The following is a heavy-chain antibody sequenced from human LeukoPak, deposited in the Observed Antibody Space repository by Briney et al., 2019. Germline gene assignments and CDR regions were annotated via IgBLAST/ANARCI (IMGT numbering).Heavy chain of an antibody. V-gene: IGHV3-30*18. CDR1: GFTFSSYG. Sequence: GGSLRLSCAASGFTFSSYGMHWVRQAPGKGLEWVAVISYDGSNKYYADSVKGRFTISRDNSQNTLYLQMNSLRPEDTAVYYCAKVSAYYYASGFDSWGQGTLVTVSS. D-gene: IGHD3-10*01. CDR2: ISYDGSNK. CDR3: AKVSAYYYASGFDS. J-gene: IGHJ4*02.